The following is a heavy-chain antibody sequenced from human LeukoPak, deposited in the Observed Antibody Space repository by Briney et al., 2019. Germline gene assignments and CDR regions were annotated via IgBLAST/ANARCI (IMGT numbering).Heavy chain of an antibody. CDR2: ISSSGSTI. D-gene: IGHD6-19*01. CDR3: ASSQWLLDAFDI. J-gene: IGHJ3*02. Sequence: GGSLRLSCAASGFTFSSYSMNWVRQAPGKGLEWVSYISSSGSTIYYADSVKGRFTISRDNAKNSLYLQMNSLRAEDTAVYYCASSQWLLDAFDIWGQGTMVTVSS. CDR1: GFTFSSYS. V-gene: IGHV3-48*04.